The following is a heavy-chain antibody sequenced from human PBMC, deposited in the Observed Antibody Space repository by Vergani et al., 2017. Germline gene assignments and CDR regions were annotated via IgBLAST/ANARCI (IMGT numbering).Heavy chain of an antibody. D-gene: IGHD3-10*01. V-gene: IGHV1-18*01. CDR1: GYTFSNYG. CDR2: ISGWAADT. J-gene: IGHJ4*02. Sequence: QVQLVQSGAEVTKPGASVKVSCKASGYTFSNYGVSWVREAPGLGLEWLGWISGWAADTIHAQRLQGRVTMTTDTSTNTAYMELPSLRYDDTAVYYWARDSGSGSKSPDFWGQGTLVTVSS. CDR3: ARDSGSGSKSPDF.